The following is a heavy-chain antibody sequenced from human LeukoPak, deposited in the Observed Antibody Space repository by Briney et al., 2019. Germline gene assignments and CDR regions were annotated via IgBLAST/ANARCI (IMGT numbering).Heavy chain of an antibody. CDR3: ARAPYDFWSGRHYNYYGMDV. J-gene: IGHJ6*02. D-gene: IGHD3-3*01. V-gene: IGHV4-34*01. CDR2: INHSGST. Sequence: SETLSLTCAVYGGSFSGYYWSWIRQPPGKGLEWIGEINHSGSTNYNPPLKSRVTISVDTSKNQFSLKLSSVTAADTAVYYCARAPYDFWSGRHYNYYGMDVWGQGTTVTVSS. CDR1: GGSFSGYY.